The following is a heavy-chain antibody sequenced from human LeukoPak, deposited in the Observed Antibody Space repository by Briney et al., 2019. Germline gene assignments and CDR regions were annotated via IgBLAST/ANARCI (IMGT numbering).Heavy chain of an antibody. D-gene: IGHD3-10*01. V-gene: IGHV3-49*04. Sequence: GRSLRLSCTASGFTFGDYAMSWVRQAPGKGLEWVGFIRSKAYGGTTEYAASVKGRFTISRDDSKSIDYLQMNSLKNEDTAVYYCTRMGIVLLWFGECDYWGQGTLVTVSS. CDR1: GFTFGDYA. CDR3: TRMGIVLLWFGECDY. CDR2: IRSKAYGGTT. J-gene: IGHJ4*02.